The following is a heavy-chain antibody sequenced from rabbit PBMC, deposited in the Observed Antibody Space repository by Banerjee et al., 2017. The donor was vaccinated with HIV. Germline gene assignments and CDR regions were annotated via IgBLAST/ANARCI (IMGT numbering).Heavy chain of an antibody. CDR1: GFSFSNSDY. CDR2: IDTGSSGFT. CDR3: ARDTSSSFSSYGMDL. V-gene: IGHV1S40*01. J-gene: IGHJ6*01. D-gene: IGHD1-1*01. Sequence: QSLEESGGDLVKPGASLTLTCTASGFSFSNSDYMCWVRQAPGKGLEWIACIDTGSSGFTYFATWAKGRFTCSKTSSTTVTLQMTRLTAADTATYFCARDTSSSFSSYGMDLWGPGTLVTVS.